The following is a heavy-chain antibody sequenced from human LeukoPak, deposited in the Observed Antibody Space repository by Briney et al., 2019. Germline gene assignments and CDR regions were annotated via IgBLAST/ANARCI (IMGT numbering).Heavy chain of an antibody. V-gene: IGHV3-30-3*01. D-gene: IGHD6-13*01. CDR2: ISYDGSNK. J-gene: IGHJ6*02. CDR3: ASGRIAAVNYYYYYGMDV. Sequence: GGSLRLSCAASGFTFSSYAMHWVRQAPGKGLEWVAVISYDGSNKYYADSVKGRFTISRDNSKNTLYLQMNSLRAEDTAVYYCASGRIAAVNYYYYYGMDVWAKGPRPPSP. CDR1: GFTFSSYA.